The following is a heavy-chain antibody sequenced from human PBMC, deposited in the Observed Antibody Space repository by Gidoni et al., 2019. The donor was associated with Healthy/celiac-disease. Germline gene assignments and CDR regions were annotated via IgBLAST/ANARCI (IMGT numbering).Heavy chain of an antibody. V-gene: IGHV2-5*01. CDR1: GFSLSTSGVG. Sequence: QITLKESGPTLVKPTQTLTLTCTFSGFSLSTSGVGVGWIRQPPGKALEWLALIYWNDDKRYSPSLKSRLTITKDTSKNQVVLTMTNMDPVDTATYYCAHEAYYDFWSGYSQGGRWFDPWGQGTLVTVSS. CDR3: AHEAYYDFWSGYSQGGRWFDP. D-gene: IGHD3-3*01. J-gene: IGHJ5*02. CDR2: IYWNDDK.